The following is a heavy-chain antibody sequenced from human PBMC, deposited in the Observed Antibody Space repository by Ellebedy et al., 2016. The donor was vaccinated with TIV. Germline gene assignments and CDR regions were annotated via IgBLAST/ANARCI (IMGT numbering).Heavy chain of an antibody. CDR3: ARDQWLGRAYYFDY. J-gene: IGHJ4*02. CDR1: GFTFSNYW. V-gene: IGHV3-7*01. Sequence: GGSLRLSCAASGFTFSNYWMSWVRQAPGKGLEWVANIKQDGREKNYVDSVKGRFSISRDNTKNSLYLQMNSLGDEDTSVYYCARDQWLGRAYYFDYWGQGTLVTVSS. CDR2: IKQDGREK. D-gene: IGHD6-19*01.